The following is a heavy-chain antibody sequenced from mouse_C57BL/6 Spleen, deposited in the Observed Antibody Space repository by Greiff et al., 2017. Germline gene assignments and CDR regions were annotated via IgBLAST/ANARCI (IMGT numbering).Heavy chain of an antibody. D-gene: IGHD2-5*01. CDR1: GYTFTSYW. J-gene: IGHJ4*01. CDR3: AREGSNYVRAMDY. V-gene: IGHV1-55*01. CDR2: IYPGSGNT. Sequence: VQLQQSGAELVKPGASVKMSCKASGYTFTSYWITWVKQRPGQGLEWIGDIYPGSGNTNYNEKFKSKATLTVDTSSSTAYMQLSSLTSEDSAVYYGAREGSNYVRAMDYWGQGTSVTVSS.